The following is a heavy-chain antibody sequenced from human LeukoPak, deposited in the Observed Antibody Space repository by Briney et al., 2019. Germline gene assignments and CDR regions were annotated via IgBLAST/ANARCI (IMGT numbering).Heavy chain of an antibody. V-gene: IGHV1-69*05. D-gene: IGHD6-13*01. J-gene: IGHJ4*02. CDR1: GGTFSSYA. CDR2: IIPIFGTA. Sequence: SVKVSCKASGGTFSSYAISWVRRAPGQGLEWMGRIIPIFGTANYAQKFQGRVTITTDESTGTAYMELSSLRSEDTAVYYCARSPPYSSSLSFDYWGQGTLVTVSS. CDR3: ARSPPYSSSLSFDY.